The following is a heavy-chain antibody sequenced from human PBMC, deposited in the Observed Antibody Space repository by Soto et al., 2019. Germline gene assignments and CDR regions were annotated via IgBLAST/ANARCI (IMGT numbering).Heavy chain of an antibody. CDR3: ARKDPIVLVPAAMGYYYYGMDV. J-gene: IGHJ6*02. V-gene: IGHV4-4*02. Sequence: PSQTLSLTCAVSGGSISSSNWWSWVRQPPGKGLEWIGEIYHSGSTNYNPSLKSRVTISVDKSKNQFSLKLSSVTAADTAVYYCARKDPIVLVPAAMGYYYYGMDVWGQGTTVTVSS. CDR2: IYHSGST. D-gene: IGHD2-2*01. CDR1: GGSISSSNW.